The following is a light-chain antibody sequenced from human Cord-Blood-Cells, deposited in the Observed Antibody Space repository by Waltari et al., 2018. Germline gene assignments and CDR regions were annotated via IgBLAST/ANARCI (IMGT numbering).Light chain of an antibody. V-gene: IGLV2-8*01. J-gene: IGLJ3*02. CDR2: EVS. CDR3: SSYAGSNNWV. CDR1: SSDVGGYNY. Sequence: QSALTQPPSASGSPGQSVTISCTGTSSDVGGYNYSSWYQQHPGKAPKPMIYEVSKRPSGVPDRFSGSKSGNTASRTVAGLQAEDEADYYCSSYAGSNNWVFGGGTKLTVL.